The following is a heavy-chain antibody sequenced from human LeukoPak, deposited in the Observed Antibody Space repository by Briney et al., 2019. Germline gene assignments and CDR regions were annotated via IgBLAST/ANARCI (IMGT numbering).Heavy chain of an antibody. CDR1: GFTFSSYW. Sequence: GGSLRLSCAASGFTFSSYWMSWVRQAPGKGLEWVSSISGSGSTTYYADSVKGRFTISRDNSKNTLYLQMNRLRAEDAAVYYCAKEEGYIYGLLDYWGQGSLVTVSS. D-gene: IGHD5-18*01. J-gene: IGHJ4*02. V-gene: IGHV3-23*01. CDR2: ISGSGSTT. CDR3: AKEEGYIYGLLDY.